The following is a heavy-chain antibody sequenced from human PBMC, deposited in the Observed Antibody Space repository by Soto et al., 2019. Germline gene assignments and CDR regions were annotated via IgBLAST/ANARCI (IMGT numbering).Heavy chain of an antibody. CDR3: ARDMLYYYDSSGYSWFDP. CDR1: GGTFSSYA. V-gene: IGHV1-69*13. D-gene: IGHD3-22*01. J-gene: IGHJ5*02. Sequence: SVKVSCKASGGTFSSYAISWVRQAPGQGPEWMGGIIPIFGTANYAQKFQGRVTITADESTSTAYMELSSLRSEDTAVYYCARDMLYYYDSSGYSWFDPWGQGTLVTVSS. CDR2: IIPIFGTA.